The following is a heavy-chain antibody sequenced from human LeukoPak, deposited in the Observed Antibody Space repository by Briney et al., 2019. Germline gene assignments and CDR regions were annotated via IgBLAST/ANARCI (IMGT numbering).Heavy chain of an antibody. V-gene: IGHV1-2*06. CDR1: GYTFTDYY. CDR2: INPNSGGT. Sequence: GASVKVSCKGSGYTFTDYYIHWVRQAPGQGLEWMGRINPNSGGTNYAQKFRGRVTMTRDTSTASAYMELTSLTSDDTASYYCARGSCSSSNCFPDYWGQGTLVTVSS. J-gene: IGHJ4*02. D-gene: IGHD2-2*01. CDR3: ARGSCSSSNCFPDY.